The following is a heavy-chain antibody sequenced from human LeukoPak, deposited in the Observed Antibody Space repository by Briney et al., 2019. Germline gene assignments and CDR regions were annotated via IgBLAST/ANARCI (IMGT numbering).Heavy chain of an antibody. CDR2: IYHSGTT. CDR1: GESIRSSNW. Sequence: SETLSLTCTVSGESIRSSNWWSWVRQSPGKGLEWIGEIYHSGTTNYNPSLKSRVTISFATSTNQFFLDLSPVTAADTAVYYCSNKVYCSTTSCHPAGYWGLGSLVTVSS. V-gene: IGHV4-4*02. D-gene: IGHD2-2*01. CDR3: SNKVYCSTTSCHPAGY. J-gene: IGHJ4*02.